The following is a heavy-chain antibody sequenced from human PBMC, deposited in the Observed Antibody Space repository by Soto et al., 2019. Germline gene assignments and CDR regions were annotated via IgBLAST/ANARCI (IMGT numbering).Heavy chain of an antibody. J-gene: IGHJ6*02. CDR3: AKDHGNYDILTGFFTYYYYYGMDV. CDR1: GFTFSSYA. V-gene: IGHV3-23*01. D-gene: IGHD3-9*01. CDR2: ISGSGGST. Sequence: GGSLRLSCAASGFTFSSYAMSWVRQAPGKGLEWVSAISGSGGSTYYADSVKGRFTISRDNSKNTLYLQMNSLRAEDAAVYYCAKDHGNYDILTGFFTYYYYYGMDVWGQGTTVTVSS.